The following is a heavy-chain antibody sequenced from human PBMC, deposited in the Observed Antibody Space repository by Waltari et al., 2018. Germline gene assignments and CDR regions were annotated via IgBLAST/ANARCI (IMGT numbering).Heavy chain of an antibody. CDR3: ATLYSDYADY. V-gene: IGHV3-23*01. CDR1: RFPFSRYA. Sequence: EVHLLESGGDLVHPGGSLRLSCAASRFPFSRYAMNWVRQAPGVGLEGVARVGGDGAAQIYADAGKGRFTISRDNSKTTLYLQMNSLRVEDTAVYYCATLYSDYADYWGQGTLVTVSS. CDR2: VGGDGAAQ. D-gene: IGHD4-4*01. J-gene: IGHJ4*02.